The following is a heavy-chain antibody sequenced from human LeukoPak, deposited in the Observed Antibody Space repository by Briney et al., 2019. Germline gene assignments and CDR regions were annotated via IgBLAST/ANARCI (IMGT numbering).Heavy chain of an antibody. J-gene: IGHJ4*02. Sequence: SETLSLTCAVYGGSFSGYYWSWIRQPPGKGLEWIGEINHSGSTNYNPSLKSRVTISVDTPKNQFSLKLSSVTAADTAVYYCARVSSGWYWGDYWGQGTLVTVSS. CDR1: GGSFSGYY. D-gene: IGHD6-19*01. V-gene: IGHV4-34*01. CDR2: INHSGST. CDR3: ARVSSGWYWGDY.